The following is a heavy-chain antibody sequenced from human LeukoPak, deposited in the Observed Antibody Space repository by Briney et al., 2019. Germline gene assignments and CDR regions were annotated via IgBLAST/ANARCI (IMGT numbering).Heavy chain of an antibody. CDR3: ARAPYGDYALYYFDY. CDR1: GFTFSDHY. J-gene: IGHJ4*02. CDR2: IRNRANSYTT. D-gene: IGHD4-17*01. V-gene: IGHV3-72*01. Sequence: GGSLRLSCAASGFTFSDHYMDWVRQAPGKGLEWVGRIRNRANSYTTQYAPSVEGRFTISRHDSENSLYLQMNSLKTEDTAVYYCARAPYGDYALYYFDYWGQGTLVTVSS.